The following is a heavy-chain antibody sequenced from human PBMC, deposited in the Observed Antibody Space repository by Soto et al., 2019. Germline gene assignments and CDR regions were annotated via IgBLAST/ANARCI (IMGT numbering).Heavy chain of an antibody. CDR3: ARGSTYYYDSSVTPRAGYYYGIDV. CDR1: GFTVSSNY. J-gene: IGHJ6*04. CDR2: IYSGGST. Sequence: PGGSLRLSCAASGFTVSSNYMSWVRQAPGKGLEWVSVIYSGGSTYYADSVKGRFTISRDNSKNTLYLQMNSLRAEDTAVYYCARGSTYYYDSSVTPRAGYYYGIDVGGKGTRVTAPQ. V-gene: IGHV3-66*01. D-gene: IGHD3-22*01.